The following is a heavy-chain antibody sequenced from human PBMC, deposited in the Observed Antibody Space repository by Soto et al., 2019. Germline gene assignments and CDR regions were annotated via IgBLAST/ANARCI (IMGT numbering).Heavy chain of an antibody. J-gene: IGHJ6*03. Sequence: PSETLSLTCTVSGGSISSYYWSWIRQPPGKGLEWIGYIYYSGSTNYNPSLKSRVTISVDTSKNQFSLKLSSVTAADTAVYYCAVMLTGYSVYHMDVWGKRTTVTVSS. CDR2: IYYSGST. CDR1: GGSISSYY. V-gene: IGHV4-59*08. D-gene: IGHD3-9*01. CDR3: AVMLTGYSVYHMDV.